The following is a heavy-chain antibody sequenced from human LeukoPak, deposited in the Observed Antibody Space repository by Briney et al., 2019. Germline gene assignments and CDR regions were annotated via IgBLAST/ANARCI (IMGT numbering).Heavy chain of an antibody. Sequence: GASVKVSCKASGYTFTGYYMHWVRQAPGQGLEWMGWINPNSVGTNYAQKFQGRVTMTRDTSISTAYMELSRLRSDDTAVYYCARDVSKLSRTFDYWGQGTLVTVSS. CDR3: ARDVSKLSRTFDY. J-gene: IGHJ4*02. CDR2: INPNSVGT. D-gene: IGHD1-14*01. V-gene: IGHV1-2*02. CDR1: GYTFTGYY.